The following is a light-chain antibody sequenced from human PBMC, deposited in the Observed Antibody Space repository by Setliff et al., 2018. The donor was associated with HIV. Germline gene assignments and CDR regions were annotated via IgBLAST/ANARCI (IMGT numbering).Light chain of an antibody. V-gene: IGLV2-14*01. CDR1: SSDVGAYNY. J-gene: IGLJ1*01. CDR2: EVS. CDR3: SSYTSSNTI. Sequence: QSALTQPASVSGSPGQSITVSCTGTSSDVGAYNYVSWYQQHPGKAPKLMIHEVSNRPSGVSNRFSGSKSGNTASLTISGLQAEDEADYYCSSYTSSNTIFETGTKVTVL.